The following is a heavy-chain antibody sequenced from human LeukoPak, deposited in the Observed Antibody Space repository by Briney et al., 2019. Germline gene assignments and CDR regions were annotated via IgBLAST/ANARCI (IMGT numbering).Heavy chain of an antibody. CDR1: GGSFSGYY. J-gene: IGHJ4*02. Sequence: SETLSLTCAVYGGSFSGYYWSWIRQPPGKGLEWIGEINHSGSTNYNPSLKSRVTISVDTSKNQFSLKLSSVTAADTAVYYCARHVTSAEIVAGNFDYWGQGTLVTVSS. CDR3: ARHVTSAEIVAGNFDY. D-gene: IGHD6-19*01. V-gene: IGHV4-34*01. CDR2: INHSGST.